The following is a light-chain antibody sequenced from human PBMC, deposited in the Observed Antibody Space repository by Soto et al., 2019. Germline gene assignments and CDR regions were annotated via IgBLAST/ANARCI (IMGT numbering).Light chain of an antibody. CDR1: QSVSSNY. CDR2: GAS. J-gene: IGKJ1*01. CDR3: QQYGSSPPT. V-gene: IGKV3-20*01. Sequence: EMVLTQSPGTLSLSPGERATLSCRASQSVSSNYLAWYQRKPGQAPRLLIYGASSRAIDIPNRFSGSGSGTDFTLTITRLETEDFAVYYCQQYGSSPPTFGQGTKVEI.